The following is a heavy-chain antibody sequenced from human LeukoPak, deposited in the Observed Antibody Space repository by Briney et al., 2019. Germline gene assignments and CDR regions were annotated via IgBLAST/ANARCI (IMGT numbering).Heavy chain of an antibody. CDR3: AKDLGFGELNRYDY. Sequence: GGTLRLSCVASGFIFSNYGMSWVRQAPGKGLEWVSGITDSGGRTYYSDSVKGRFTISRDDSKSTLYLQMNSLRAEDTAVYYCAKDLGFGELNRYDYWGQGILVTVSS. CDR1: GFIFSNYG. D-gene: IGHD3-10*01. CDR2: ITDSGGRT. J-gene: IGHJ4*02. V-gene: IGHV3-23*01.